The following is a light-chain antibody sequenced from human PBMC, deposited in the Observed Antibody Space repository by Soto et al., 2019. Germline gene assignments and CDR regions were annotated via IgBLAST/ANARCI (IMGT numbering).Light chain of an antibody. J-gene: IGKJ4*01. Sequence: EIVLTKSPGTLSLSPGERATLSCRASQSVSSSYLAWYQQKPGQAPRLLIYGASSRATGIPDRFSGSGSGTDFTRTISRLEPEDFAVYYCQQYDSSPLTFGGGTKVEIK. V-gene: IGKV3-20*01. CDR3: QQYDSSPLT. CDR2: GAS. CDR1: QSVSSSY.